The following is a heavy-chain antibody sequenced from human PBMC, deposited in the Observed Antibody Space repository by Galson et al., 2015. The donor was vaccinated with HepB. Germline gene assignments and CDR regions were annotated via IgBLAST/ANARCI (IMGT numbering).Heavy chain of an antibody. J-gene: IGHJ5*02. V-gene: IGHV1-69*04. CDR1: GGTFSSYA. CDR2: IIPILGIA. D-gene: IGHD3-10*02. Sequence: SVKVSCKASGGTFSSYAISWVRQAPGQGLEWMGRIIPILGIANYAQKFQGRVTITADKSTSTAYMELSSLRSEDTAVYYCARDYGVRGVITGFGGYNWFDPWGQGTLVTVSS. CDR3: ARDYGVRGVITGFGGYNWFDP.